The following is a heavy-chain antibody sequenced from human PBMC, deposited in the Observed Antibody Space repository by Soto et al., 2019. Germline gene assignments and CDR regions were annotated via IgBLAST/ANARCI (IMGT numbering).Heavy chain of an antibody. D-gene: IGHD1-26*01. V-gene: IGHV1-69*01. J-gene: IGHJ6*02. CDR3: AGGCRENYFYAMDV. Sequence: QVQLVQSGAEVKMPGSSVRVSCKASGGSFSKYGISWVRQAPGQGLEWMGGIIPMFGIGNYAEKFLGRVTITADEFTSTSHMELSSLRSEDTAVYFCAGGCRENYFYAMDVWGQGTTVTVSS. CDR2: IIPMFGIG. CDR1: GGSFSKYG.